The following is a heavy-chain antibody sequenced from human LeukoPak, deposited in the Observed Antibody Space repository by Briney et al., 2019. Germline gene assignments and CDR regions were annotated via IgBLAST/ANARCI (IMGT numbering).Heavy chain of an antibody. J-gene: IGHJ5*02. CDR3: ATLDIVVVPAAMQGAP. CDR1: GFTFSSYG. V-gene: IGHV3-23*01. D-gene: IGHD2-2*03. CDR2: ISGSGGST. Sequence: GGSLRLSCAASGFTFSSYGMHWVRQAPGKGLEWVSAISGSGGSTYYADSVKGRFTISRDNSKNTLYLQMNSLRAEDTAVYYCATLDIVVVPAAMQGAPWGQGTLVTVSS.